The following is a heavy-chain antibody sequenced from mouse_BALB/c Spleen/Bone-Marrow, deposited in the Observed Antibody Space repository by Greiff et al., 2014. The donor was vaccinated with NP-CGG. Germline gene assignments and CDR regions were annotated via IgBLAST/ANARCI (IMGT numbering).Heavy chain of an antibody. Sequence: EVQLHQSGTVLARPGASVKMSCKASGYSFTSYWMHWVKQRPGQGLEWIGAIYPGNSDTSYNQKFKGKAKLTAVTSASTAYMELSSLTNEDSAVYYCTNGYDYYAMDYWGQGTSVTVSS. CDR2: IYPGNSDT. D-gene: IGHD2-2*01. CDR1: GYSFTSYW. J-gene: IGHJ4*01. V-gene: IGHV1-5*01. CDR3: TNGYDYYAMDY.